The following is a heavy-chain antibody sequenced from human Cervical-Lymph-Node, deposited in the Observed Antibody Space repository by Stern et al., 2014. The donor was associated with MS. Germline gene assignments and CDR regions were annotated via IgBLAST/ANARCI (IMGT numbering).Heavy chain of an antibody. Sequence: QVQLVESGGGVVQPGTSLRLSCAASGFTFRSYGMHWVRQAPGKGLEWVALVWYDGSTAYYRNSVQGRFTISRDNSNNTLFLQMNSLTAEDTAVYYCARGHIPYAYNYLFDYWGQGTLVTVSS. CDR1: GFTFRSYG. CDR3: ARGHIPYAYNYLFDY. CDR2: VWYDGSTA. D-gene: IGHD5-24*01. J-gene: IGHJ4*02. V-gene: IGHV3-33*01.